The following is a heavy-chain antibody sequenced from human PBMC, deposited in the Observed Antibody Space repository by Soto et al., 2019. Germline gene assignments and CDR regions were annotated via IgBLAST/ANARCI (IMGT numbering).Heavy chain of an antibody. D-gene: IGHD3-10*01. V-gene: IGHV4-61*01. CDR2: MYKTGET. Sequence: PSETLSLTCTVSGGSVSTGMKYWGWVRQPPGKALEFIGYMYKTGETLLNSSLKSRVTLSMEPSKNQFSLTLSAVTAADTAVYFCMKAHESGDFLGMSVWGPGTTVTVSS. CDR3: MKAHESGDFLGMSV. J-gene: IGHJ6*02. CDR1: GGSVSTGMKY.